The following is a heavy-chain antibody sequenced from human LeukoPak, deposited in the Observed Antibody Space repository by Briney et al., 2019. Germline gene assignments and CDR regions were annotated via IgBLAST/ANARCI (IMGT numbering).Heavy chain of an antibody. CDR3: ARRPIVGSTGFYFDP. Sequence: SETLSLTCNVSGGSISTTTNSWGWAWIRQRPTKGLGWIGGIYYGGSPYYTSSLKSRVTISVDTSKNQFSLKLASLTAADTAVYYCARRPIVGSTGFYFDPWGPGTLVTVSS. CDR2: IYYGGSP. CDR1: GGSISTTTNS. V-gene: IGHV4-39*01. D-gene: IGHD1-26*01. J-gene: IGHJ5*02.